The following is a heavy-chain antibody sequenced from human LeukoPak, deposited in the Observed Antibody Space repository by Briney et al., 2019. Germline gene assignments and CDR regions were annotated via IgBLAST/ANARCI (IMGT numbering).Heavy chain of an antibody. Sequence: ASVKVSCKASGYTFTGYYMHWVRQAPGQGLEWMGWINPNGGGTNYAQKFQGRVTMTRDTSISTAYMELSRLRSDDTAVYYCARVRTNYYGAFDIWGQGTMVTVSS. CDR1: GYTFTGYY. CDR2: INPNGGGT. V-gene: IGHV1-2*02. CDR3: ARVRTNYYGAFDI. J-gene: IGHJ3*02. D-gene: IGHD4/OR15-4a*01.